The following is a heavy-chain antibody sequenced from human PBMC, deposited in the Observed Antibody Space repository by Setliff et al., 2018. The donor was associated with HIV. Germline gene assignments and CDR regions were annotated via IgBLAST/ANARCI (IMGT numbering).Heavy chain of an antibody. CDR3: ARCYYDSSGPTDAFDI. D-gene: IGHD3-22*01. CDR2: INPSGGKT. J-gene: IGHJ3*02. Sequence: ASVKVSCKASRYTFTNYYIHWVRQAPGQGPEWMGLINPSGGKTSYAKKFQGRLTMTRDTSRSTVYMELSSLRSEDTAMYYCARCYYDSSGPTDAFDIWGQGTVVIVSS. CDR1: RYTFTNYY. V-gene: IGHV1-46*01.